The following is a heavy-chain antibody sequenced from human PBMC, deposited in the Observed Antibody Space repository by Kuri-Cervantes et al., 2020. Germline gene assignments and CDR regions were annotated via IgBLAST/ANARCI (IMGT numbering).Heavy chain of an antibody. CDR3: ARDPPDSISGPGWFDP. CDR1: GFTFSSYA. D-gene: IGHD6-13*01. J-gene: IGHJ5*02. Sequence: GESLKISCAASGFTFSSYAMSWVRQAPGKGLEWVSAISGSGGSTYYADSVKGRFTISRDNAKNSLYLQMNSLRAEDTAVYYCARDPPDSISGPGWFDPWGQGTLVTVSS. CDR2: ISGSGGST. V-gene: IGHV3-23*01.